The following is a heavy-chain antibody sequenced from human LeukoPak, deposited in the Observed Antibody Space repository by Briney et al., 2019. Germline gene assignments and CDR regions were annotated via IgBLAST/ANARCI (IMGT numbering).Heavy chain of an antibody. CDR2: INPSCGST. J-gene: IGHJ4*02. Sequence: ASVKVSCKASGYTFTSYYIHWVRQAPGQGLEWMGIINPSCGSTSYAQKFQGRVTMTTDESTSTAYMELSSLRSEDTAVFYCAVEGGLAAYFAYWGEGTVVTVSS. CDR1: GYTFTSYY. V-gene: IGHV1-46*01. D-gene: IGHD3-16*01. CDR3: AVEGGLAAYFAY.